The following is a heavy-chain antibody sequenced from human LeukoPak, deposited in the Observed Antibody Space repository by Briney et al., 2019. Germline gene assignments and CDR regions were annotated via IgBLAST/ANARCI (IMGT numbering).Heavy chain of an antibody. CDR3: ARGRDIVVVTATELNWFDP. CDR1: GYTFTSYD. Sequence: ASVKVSCKASGYTFTSYDINWVRQATGQGLEWMGWMNPNSGNTGYAQKFQGRVTMTRNTSISTAYMELSSLRSEGTAVYYCARGRDIVVVTATELNWFDPWGQGTLVTVSS. V-gene: IGHV1-8*01. CDR2: MNPNSGNT. J-gene: IGHJ5*02. D-gene: IGHD2-21*02.